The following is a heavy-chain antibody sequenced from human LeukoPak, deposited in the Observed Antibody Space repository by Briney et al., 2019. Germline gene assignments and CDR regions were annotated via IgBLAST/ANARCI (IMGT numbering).Heavy chain of an antibody. D-gene: IGHD5-18*01. CDR3: ARHGEVGYSYGSWYY. CDR1: GSSVSNYY. CDR2: VYYTGST. V-gene: IGHV4-59*08. J-gene: IGHJ4*02. Sequence: PSETLSLTCSVSGSSVSNYYWSWIRQPPGKGLEWIGYVYYTGSTYYNPSLKSRVTISLDTSKNQFSLKLSSVTAADTAVYYCARHGEVGYSYGSWYYWGQGTLVTVSS.